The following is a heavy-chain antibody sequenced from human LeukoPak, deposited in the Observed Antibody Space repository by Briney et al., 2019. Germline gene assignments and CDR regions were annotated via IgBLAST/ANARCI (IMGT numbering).Heavy chain of an antibody. CDR1: GFVFSSYA. V-gene: IGHV3-23*01. Sequence: GGSLRLSCAASGFVFSSYAMTWVRQAPGKGLEWVSTISGSGDSTYYADSVKGRFTISRDNSKSTLYLQMNSLRAEDTAVYYCANFGCTSTTCLDYWGQGTLVTVSS. D-gene: IGHD2-2*01. J-gene: IGHJ4*02. CDR3: ANFGCTSTTCLDY. CDR2: ISGSGDST.